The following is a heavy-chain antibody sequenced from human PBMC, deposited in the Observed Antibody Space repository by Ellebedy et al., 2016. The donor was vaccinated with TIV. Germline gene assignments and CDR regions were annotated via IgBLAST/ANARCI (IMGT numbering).Heavy chain of an antibody. D-gene: IGHD3-10*01. CDR1: GLTFSSHA. J-gene: IGHJ3*02. CDR2: ITDSGDNT. CDR3: ADDPRGVGPAFDI. Sequence: GESLKISCAASGLTFSSHAMSWVRQAPGKGLEWVSSITDSGDNTYYADSVKGRFTISRDNSKNTLYLRMDSLRVEDTAIYYCADDPRGVGPAFDIWGQGTMVTVSS. V-gene: IGHV3-23*01.